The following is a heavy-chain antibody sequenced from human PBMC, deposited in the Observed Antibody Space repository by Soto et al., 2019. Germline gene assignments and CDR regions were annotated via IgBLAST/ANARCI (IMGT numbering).Heavy chain of an antibody. D-gene: IGHD3-10*01. V-gene: IGHV4-59*08. Sequence: QAQLQASGPGLVKPSETLSLTCTVSSVSISSITNHYCSWIRQPPGKGLEWVGCISKTGYTSYNPSLKSRVTLPVDTSKNQFSLKLTSVTAADTALYYCATQGFGTLHGLVDVWGQGTTVTVSS. CDR3: ATQGFGTLHGLVDV. CDR1: SVSISSITNHY. CDR2: ISKTGYT. J-gene: IGHJ6*02.